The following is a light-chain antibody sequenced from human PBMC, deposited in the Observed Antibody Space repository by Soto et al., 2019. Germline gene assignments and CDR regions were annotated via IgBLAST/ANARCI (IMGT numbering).Light chain of an antibody. CDR1: NTDLGGYDS. Sequence: QSVLTQPASVSGSPGHSITIPCTGINTDLGGYDSVSWYQQHPGNAPQLILYEVSNRPSGVSNRFSGSKSGNTACLTISGLQPEDEADYYCSSYKSGSTLFGGGTKLTVL. J-gene: IGLJ2*01. V-gene: IGLV2-14*01. CDR2: EVS. CDR3: SSYKSGSTL.